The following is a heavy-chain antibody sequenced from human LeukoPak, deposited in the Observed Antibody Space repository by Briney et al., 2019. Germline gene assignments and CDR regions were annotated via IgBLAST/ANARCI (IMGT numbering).Heavy chain of an antibody. D-gene: IGHD6-19*01. CDR2: ISAYNGNT. CDR1: GYTFTSYG. V-gene: IGHV1-18*01. CDR3: ARDLGLAVADYYSDS. J-gene: IGHJ4*01. Sequence: RASVKVSCTASGYTFTSYGISWVRQAPGQGLEWMGWISAYNGNTNYAQKLQGRVTMTTDTSPSTAYLELRSLRPDETAVYYCARDLGLAVADYYSDSSGHGTPFTAS.